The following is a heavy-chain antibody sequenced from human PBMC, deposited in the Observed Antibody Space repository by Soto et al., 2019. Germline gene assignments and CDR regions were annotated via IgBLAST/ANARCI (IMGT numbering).Heavy chain of an antibody. CDR2: INPNSGGT. CDR3: ARGRGSSWYWFDP. D-gene: IGHD6-13*01. Sequence: ASVKVSCKASGYTFTGYYMHWVRQAPGQGLEWMGWINPNSGGTNYAQKFQGWVTMTRDTSISTAYMELSRLRSDDTAVYYCARGRGSSWYWFDPWGQGTLVTVSS. J-gene: IGHJ5*02. V-gene: IGHV1-2*04. CDR1: GYTFTGYY.